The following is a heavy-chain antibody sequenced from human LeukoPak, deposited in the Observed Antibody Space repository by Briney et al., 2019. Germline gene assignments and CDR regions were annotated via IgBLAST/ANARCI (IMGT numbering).Heavy chain of an antibody. CDR3: AKMAQWLVPLSYFDY. J-gene: IGHJ4*02. Sequence: PGRSLRLSCAASGFTFSSYGMHWVRQAPGKGLEWVAVIWHDGSNKYYADSVKGRFTISRDSSKNTLYLQMNSLRAEDTAVYYCAKMAQWLVPLSYFDYWGQGTLVTVSS. V-gene: IGHV3-33*06. CDR1: GFTFSSYG. D-gene: IGHD6-19*01. CDR2: IWHDGSNK.